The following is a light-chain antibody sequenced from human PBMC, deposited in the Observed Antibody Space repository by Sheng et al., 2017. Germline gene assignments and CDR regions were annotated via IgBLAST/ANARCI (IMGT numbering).Light chain of an antibody. J-gene: IGKJ1*01. CDR2: KAS. CDR3: QQYYDYSH. Sequence: DIQMTQSPSTLTASIGDRVTITCRASQSISNWLAWYQQKPGQAPKLLIYKASSLESGVPSRFSGSRSGTEFTLTISNLQPDDFATYYCQQYYDYSHFGQGTKVEVK. V-gene: IGKV1-5*03. CDR1: QSISNW.